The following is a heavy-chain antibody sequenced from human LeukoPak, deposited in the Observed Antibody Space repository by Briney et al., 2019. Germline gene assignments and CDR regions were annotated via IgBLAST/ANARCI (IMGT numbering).Heavy chain of an antibody. CDR1: GYTFTSYG. CDR3: AAMTTVTYDNHYYYYMDV. CDR2: INPNSGGT. D-gene: IGHD4-17*01. Sequence: ASVKVSCKASGYTFTSYGISWVRQAPGQGLEWMGRINPNSGGTNYAQKFQGRVTMTKDTSISTAYMELSRLRSDDTAVYYCAAMTTVTYDNHYYYYMDVWGKGTTVTVSS. V-gene: IGHV1-2*06. J-gene: IGHJ6*03.